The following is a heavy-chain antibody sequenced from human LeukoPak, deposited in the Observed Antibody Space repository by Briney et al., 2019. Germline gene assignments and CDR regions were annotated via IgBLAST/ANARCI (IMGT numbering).Heavy chain of an antibody. CDR2: ISYLGTT. CDR1: GASISTSTYF. CDR3: SRHSSVRGVIP. V-gene: IGHV4-39*01. D-gene: IGHD3-10*02. J-gene: IGHJ5*02. Sequence: SETLSLTCTLSGASISTSTYFWGWIRQSPGKEPEWIGSISYLGTTYFNPSLQSRVSMSIDTSKNQFSLKMSSVTAADTAVYYCSRHSSVRGVIPWGQGALVTVSS.